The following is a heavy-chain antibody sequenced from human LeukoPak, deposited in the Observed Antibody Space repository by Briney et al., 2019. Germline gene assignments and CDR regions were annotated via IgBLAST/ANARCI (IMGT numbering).Heavy chain of an antibody. J-gene: IGHJ3*02. CDR1: GFTLSTYN. CDR2: ITSRST. V-gene: IGHV3-21*01. D-gene: IGHD5-12*01. Sequence: PGGSLRLSCEASGFTLSTYNAHWVRQAPGKGLEWVSSITSRSTYYIDSVKGRFAISRDNAKNSLYLQMNSLRVEDTAIYYCARERVTTTAFDIWSQGTMVTVSS. CDR3: ARERVTTTAFDI.